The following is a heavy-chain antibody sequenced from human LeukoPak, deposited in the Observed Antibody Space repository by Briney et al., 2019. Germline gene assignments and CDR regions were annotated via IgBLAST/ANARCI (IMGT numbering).Heavy chain of an antibody. D-gene: IGHD6-13*01. J-gene: IGHJ4*02. CDR3: ARAQRHSSSWYYFDY. V-gene: IGHV4-39*01. Sequence: SETLSLTCTVSGGSISSSIYYWGWIRQPPGKGLDWIGSIYYTGSTYYNPSLKSRVTISVDTSKNQFSLKLSSVTAADTAVYYCARAQRHSSSWYYFDYWGQGTLVTVSS. CDR2: IYYTGST. CDR1: GGSISSSIYY.